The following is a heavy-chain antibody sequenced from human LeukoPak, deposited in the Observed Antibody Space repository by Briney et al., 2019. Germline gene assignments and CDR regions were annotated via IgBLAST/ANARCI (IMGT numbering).Heavy chain of an antibody. CDR3: ARDLSDSSGYYYYYYMDV. J-gene: IGHJ6*03. V-gene: IGHV4-4*07. D-gene: IGHD3-22*01. Sequence: SETLSLTCTVSGGSISSYYWSWIRQPAGKGLKWIGRIYTSGSTNYNPSLKSRVTMSVDTSKNQFSLELSSVTAADTAVYYCARDLSDSSGYYYYYYMDVWGKGTTVTVSS. CDR2: IYTSGST. CDR1: GGSISSYY.